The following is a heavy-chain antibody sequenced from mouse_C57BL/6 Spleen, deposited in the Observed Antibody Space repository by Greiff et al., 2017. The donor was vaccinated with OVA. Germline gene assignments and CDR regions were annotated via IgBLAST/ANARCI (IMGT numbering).Heavy chain of an antibody. Sequence: EVQLQQSGPELVKPGASVKMSCKASGYTFTDYNMHWVKQSHGKSLEWIGYINPNNGGTSYNQKIKGKATLTVNKSSRTAYMELRSLTSEDSAVYYCARLDYYGNTDAMDYWGQGTSVTVSS. V-gene: IGHV1-22*01. CDR3: ARLDYYGNTDAMDY. CDR2: INPNNGGT. D-gene: IGHD2-1*01. J-gene: IGHJ4*01. CDR1: GYTFTDYN.